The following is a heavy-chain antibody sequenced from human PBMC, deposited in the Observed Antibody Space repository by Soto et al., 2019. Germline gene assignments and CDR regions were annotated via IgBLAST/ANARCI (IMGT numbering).Heavy chain of an antibody. CDR3: STAHIAVAGYFDY. Sequence: QVQLVQSGAEVKKPGASVKVSCKVSGYTLTELSMHWVRQAPGKGLEWMGGFDPEDGETIYAQKFQGRVTMTEDTSTVTAYLELSSLRSEDTAGYYCSTAHIAVAGYFDYWGQGTLVTVSS. CDR2: FDPEDGET. J-gene: IGHJ4*02. D-gene: IGHD6-19*01. CDR1: GYTLTELS. V-gene: IGHV1-24*01.